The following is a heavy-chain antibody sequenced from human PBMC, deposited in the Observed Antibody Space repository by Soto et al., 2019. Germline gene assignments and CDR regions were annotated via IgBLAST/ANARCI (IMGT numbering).Heavy chain of an antibody. V-gene: IGHV3-15*07. CDR2: IKTNTEGGTT. Sequence: EVQLVESGGGFIYPGGSLRLSCAASGLTISNAWMNWVRHAPGKGLEWVGRIKTNTEGGTTDYAAAVKGRFTVSRDDSENTLYLQMSSLKTEDTSVYYCTTGSVEGVWGQGTTVTVSS. J-gene: IGHJ6*02. CDR1: GLTISNAW. CDR3: TTGSVEGV. D-gene: IGHD2-15*01.